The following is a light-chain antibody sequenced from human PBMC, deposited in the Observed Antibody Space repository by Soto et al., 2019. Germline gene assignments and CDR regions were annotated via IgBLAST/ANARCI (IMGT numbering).Light chain of an antibody. CDR2: GAS. CDR3: QQYNNWPPWT. J-gene: IGKJ1*01. CDR1: QSVSSN. Sequence: EIVMTQSPATLSVSPEERATLSCRASQSVSSNLAWYQQKPGQAPRLLIYGASTRATGIPATFSGSGSGTEFTLTISSLQSEDFAVYYCQQYNNWPPWTFGQGTKVEIK. V-gene: IGKV3-15*01.